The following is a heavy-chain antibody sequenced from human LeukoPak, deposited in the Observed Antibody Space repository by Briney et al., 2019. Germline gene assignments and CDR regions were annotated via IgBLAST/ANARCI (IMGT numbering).Heavy chain of an antibody. D-gene: IGHD4-17*01. CDR1: GDSISSGTYY. J-gene: IGHJ4*02. V-gene: IGHV4-61*02. CDR3: ARMGNPATVTTDY. Sequence: SQTLSLTCTVSGDSISSGTYYWSWIRQPAGKGLEWIGRIYTSGSTNYNPSLKSRVTISVDTSKNQFSLKLSSVTAADTAVYYCARMGNPATVTTDYWGQGTLVTVSS. CDR2: IYTSGST.